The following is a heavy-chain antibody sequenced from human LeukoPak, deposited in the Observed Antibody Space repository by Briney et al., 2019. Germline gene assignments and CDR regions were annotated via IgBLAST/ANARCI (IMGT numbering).Heavy chain of an antibody. CDR1: GFTFSSYY. Sequence: GGSLRLSCAASGFTFSSYYMTWVRQAPGKGLEWVATIKDDGSEDYYLDSVKGRFTISRDNAKSSMWLQMSSLRSEDTAVYYCARDNSVRDEAWWFNPWGQGTLVTVSS. D-gene: IGHD5-24*01. CDR3: ARDNSVRDEAWWFNP. CDR2: IKDDGSED. V-gene: IGHV3-7*03. J-gene: IGHJ5*02.